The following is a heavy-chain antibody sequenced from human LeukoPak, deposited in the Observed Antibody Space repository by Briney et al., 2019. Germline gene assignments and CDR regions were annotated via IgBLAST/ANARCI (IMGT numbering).Heavy chain of an antibody. J-gene: IGHJ4*02. Sequence: SETLSLTCTVSGGSVSSASYYWSWIRQPPGKGLEWIGYIYYSGSTNYNPSLKSRATISVDTSKNQFSLKLSSVTAADTAVYYCARGHSGLEADYWGQGTLVTVSS. CDR2: IYYSGST. CDR3: ARGHSGLEADY. D-gene: IGHD3-3*01. V-gene: IGHV4-61*01. CDR1: GGSVSSASYY.